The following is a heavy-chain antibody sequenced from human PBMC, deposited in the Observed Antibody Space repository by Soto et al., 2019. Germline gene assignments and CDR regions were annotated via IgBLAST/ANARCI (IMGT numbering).Heavy chain of an antibody. CDR1: GFTFSSYA. D-gene: IGHD6-19*01. CDR2: ISGSGGST. J-gene: IGHJ4*02. CDR3: AKDLGSGPYSSGWDY. Sequence: VQLVESGGGLVQPGGSLRLSCAASGFTFSSYAMSWVRQAPGKGLEWVSVISGSGGSTYFADSVKGRFTISRDNSMNTLYLQMNSLRAEDTAVYYCAKDLGSGPYSSGWDYWGQGTLVTVSS. V-gene: IGHV3-23*04.